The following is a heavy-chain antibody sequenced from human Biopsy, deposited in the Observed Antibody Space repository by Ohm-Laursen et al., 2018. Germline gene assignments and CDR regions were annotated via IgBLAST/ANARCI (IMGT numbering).Heavy chain of an antibody. Sequence: SLRLSCSASGFTFSGYGMHWVRQAPGKGLEWVAVISYDGTDKFYVDSVKGRFTISRDNSKNTLYLHMNSLRAEDTAVYYCARDRYYGSENYFSHYNMDVWGQGTTVTVSS. CDR2: ISYDGTDK. CDR3: ARDRYYGSENYFSHYNMDV. J-gene: IGHJ6*03. D-gene: IGHD3-10*01. CDR1: GFTFSGYG. V-gene: IGHV3-30*03.